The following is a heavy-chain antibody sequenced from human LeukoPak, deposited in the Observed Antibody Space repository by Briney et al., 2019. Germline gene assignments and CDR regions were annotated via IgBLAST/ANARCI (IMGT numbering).Heavy chain of an antibody. V-gene: IGHV3-53*01. CDR2: IYSGGST. CDR1: GFTVSSNY. D-gene: IGHD3-10*01. CDR3: ARERAELLWFGEYYYYGMDV. Sequence: GGSLRLSCAASGFTVSSNYMSWVRQAPGEGLEWVSVIYSGGSTYYADSVKGRFTISRDNSKNTLYLQMNSLRAEDTAVYYCARERAELLWFGEYYYYGMDVWGQGTTVTVSS. J-gene: IGHJ6*02.